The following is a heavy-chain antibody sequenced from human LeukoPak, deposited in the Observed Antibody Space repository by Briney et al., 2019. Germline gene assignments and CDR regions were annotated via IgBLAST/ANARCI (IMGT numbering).Heavy chain of an antibody. Sequence: ETLSLTCTVSGVSISSYYWSWIRQPAGKGLEWIGRIHTSGSTNYNPSLKSRVTMSVDTSKNQFSLKLSSVTAADTAVYYCARGILLRFLEWLSTSGFDPWGQGTLVTVSS. CDR1: GVSISSYY. J-gene: IGHJ5*02. V-gene: IGHV4-4*07. CDR3: ARGILLRFLEWLSTSGFDP. CDR2: IHTSGST. D-gene: IGHD3-3*01.